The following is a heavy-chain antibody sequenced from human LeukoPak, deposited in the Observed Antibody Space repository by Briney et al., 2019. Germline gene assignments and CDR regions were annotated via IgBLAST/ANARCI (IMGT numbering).Heavy chain of an antibody. CDR3: ARDSRAPPFANWIYGMDV. Sequence: ASVKVSCKASGYTFTGYYMHWVRQAPGQGLEWMGWINPNSGGTNYAQKFQGRVTMTRDTSISTAYMELSRLRSDDTAVYYCARDSRAPPFANWIYGMDVWGQGTTVTVSS. D-gene: IGHD1-1*01. CDR2: INPNSGGT. J-gene: IGHJ6*02. CDR1: GYTFTGYY. V-gene: IGHV1-2*02.